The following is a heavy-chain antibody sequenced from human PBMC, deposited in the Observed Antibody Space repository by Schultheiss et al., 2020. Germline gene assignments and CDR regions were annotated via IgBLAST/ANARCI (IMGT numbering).Heavy chain of an antibody. V-gene: IGHV3-23*01. D-gene: IGHD6-13*01. CDR3: AKDAGDSSSWYGAFDI. CDR2: ISGSGGST. J-gene: IGHJ3*02. Sequence: GGSLRLSCAASGFTFSNSDMNWVRQAPGKGLEWVSAISGSGGSTYYADSVKGRFTISRDNAKNSLYLQMNSLRAEDTALYYCAKDAGDSSSWYGAFDIWGQGTMVTVSS. CDR1: GFTFSNSD.